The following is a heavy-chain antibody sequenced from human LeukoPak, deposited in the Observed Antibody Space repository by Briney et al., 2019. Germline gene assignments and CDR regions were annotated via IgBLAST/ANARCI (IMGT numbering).Heavy chain of an antibody. CDR2: IRYDGSNK. V-gene: IGHV3-30*02. CDR3: AKDGLYYYYDGSGGWFDP. Sequence: PGGSWRLSCAASGLTFSSYGMHWVRQAPGKGLEWVAFIRYDGSNKYYPDSVKGRFTISRDNSKNTLYLQMNSLRAEDTAVYYCAKDGLYYYYDGSGGWFDPWGQGTLVTVSS. D-gene: IGHD3-22*01. CDR1: GLTFSSYG. J-gene: IGHJ5*02.